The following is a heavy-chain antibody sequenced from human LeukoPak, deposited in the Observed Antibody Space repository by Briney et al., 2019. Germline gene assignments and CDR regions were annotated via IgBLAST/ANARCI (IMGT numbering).Heavy chain of an antibody. CDR3: ARDLWAQQEGDGFDI. CDR1: GFTFTKYW. Sequence: SGGSLRLSCAASGFTFTKYWMSWVRQAPGKRLECVASINQDESVKRYVDSAKGRFTISRDNTQNSVYLEMNSLTAEDTALYYCARDLWAQQEGDGFDIRGQGTMVTVSS. J-gene: IGHJ3*02. CDR2: INQDESVK. D-gene: IGHD6-13*01. V-gene: IGHV3-7*03.